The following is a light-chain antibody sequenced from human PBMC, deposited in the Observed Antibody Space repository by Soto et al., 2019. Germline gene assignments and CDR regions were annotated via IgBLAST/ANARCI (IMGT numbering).Light chain of an antibody. J-gene: IGKJ1*01. CDR1: QTISSF. CDR3: QQSDSSPWT. CDR2: GTS. V-gene: IGKV1-39*01. Sequence: DLQMTQSPSSLSASVGDRVTITCRASQTISSFLNWYQQKPGKAPKSLIYGTSSLQSGVPSRFSGSGSGTDFTLTISSLQPEDFATYYCQQSDSSPWTFGQGTRVEIK.